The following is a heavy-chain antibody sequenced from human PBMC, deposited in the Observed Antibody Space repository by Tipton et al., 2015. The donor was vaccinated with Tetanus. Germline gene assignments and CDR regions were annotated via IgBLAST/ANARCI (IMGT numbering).Heavy chain of an antibody. CDR3: ASMTPVDWYFDL. V-gene: IGHV4-59*07. CDR2: IYYSGST. CDR1: GGSISSYF. J-gene: IGHJ2*01. Sequence: TLSLTCSVSGGSISSYFWSWIRQSPGQGLEWIGLIYYSGSTSYNPSLKSRVTISVDTSKNQLSLKLTSVTAADTAVYYCASMTPVDWYFDLWGRSTLVTVSS. D-gene: IGHD4-23*01.